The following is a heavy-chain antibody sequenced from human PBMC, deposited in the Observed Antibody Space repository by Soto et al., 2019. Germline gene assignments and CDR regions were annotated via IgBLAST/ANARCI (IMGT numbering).Heavy chain of an antibody. CDR3: AALYCSSTSCPDY. V-gene: IGHV3-11*01. J-gene: IGHJ4*02. D-gene: IGHD2-2*01. CDR1: GFTFSDYY. Sequence: GGSLRLSCAASGFTFSDYYMSWIRHAPGKGLEWVSYISSSGSTIYYADSVKGRFTISRDNVKNSLYLQMNSLRAEDTAVYYCAALYCSSTSCPDYWGQGTLVTVSS. CDR2: ISSSGSTI.